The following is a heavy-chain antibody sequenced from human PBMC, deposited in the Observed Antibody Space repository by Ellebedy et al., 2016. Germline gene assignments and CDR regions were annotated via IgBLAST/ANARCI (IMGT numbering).Heavy chain of an antibody. CDR1: GGSISDYF. Sequence: GSLRLSCTVSGGSISDYFWSWIRQPAGKGLEWIGRIVSSGSTNYNPSLKSRVYMSVDTSNNQFSLNLNSVTAADTAVYYCARGVTPHFDYWGQGILVTVSS. CDR2: IVSSGST. D-gene: IGHD2-21*02. V-gene: IGHV4-4*07. J-gene: IGHJ4*02. CDR3: ARGVTPHFDY.